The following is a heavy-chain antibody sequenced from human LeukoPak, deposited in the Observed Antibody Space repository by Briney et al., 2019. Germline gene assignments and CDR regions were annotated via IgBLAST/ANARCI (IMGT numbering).Heavy chain of an antibody. Sequence: GGSLRLSCAASGFTVSSNYMSWVRQAPGKGLEWVSVIYSGGSTYYADSVKGRFTISRDNSKNTLYLQMNSLRAEDTAVYYCAKDSGYDFWSGYPDYWGQGTLVTVSS. CDR1: GFTVSSNY. CDR2: IYSGGST. CDR3: AKDSGYDFWSGYPDY. J-gene: IGHJ4*02. D-gene: IGHD3-3*01. V-gene: IGHV3-53*01.